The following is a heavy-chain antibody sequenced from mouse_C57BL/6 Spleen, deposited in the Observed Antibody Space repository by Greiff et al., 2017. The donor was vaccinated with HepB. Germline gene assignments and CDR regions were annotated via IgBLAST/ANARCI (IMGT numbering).Heavy chain of an antibody. CDR2: IRLKSDNYAT. V-gene: IGHV6-3*01. CDR3: TASSGYVAWFAY. D-gene: IGHD3-2*02. Sequence: EVQLQQSGGGLVQPGGSMKLSCVASGFTFSNYWMNWVRQSPEKGLEWVAQIRLKSDNYATHYAESVKGRFTISRDDSKSSVYLQMNNLRAEDTGIYYCTASSGYVAWFAYWGQGTLVTVSA. CDR1: GFTFSNYW. J-gene: IGHJ3*01.